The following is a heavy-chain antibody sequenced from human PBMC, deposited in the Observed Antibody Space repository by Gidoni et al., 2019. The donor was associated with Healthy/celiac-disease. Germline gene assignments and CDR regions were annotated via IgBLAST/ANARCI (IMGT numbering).Heavy chain of an antibody. CDR1: GFTFRSYA. CDR3: VKAGVEWESYYFDY. Sequence: EVQLVVSGGGLVQPGGSLCLSCSASGFTFRSYAMHWVRQAPGKGLEYVSAISSNGGSTYYADSVKGRFTISRDNSKNTLYLQMSSLRAEDTAVYYCVKAGVEWESYYFDYWGQGTLVTVSS. CDR2: ISSNGGST. D-gene: IGHD1-26*01. J-gene: IGHJ4*02. V-gene: IGHV3-64D*06.